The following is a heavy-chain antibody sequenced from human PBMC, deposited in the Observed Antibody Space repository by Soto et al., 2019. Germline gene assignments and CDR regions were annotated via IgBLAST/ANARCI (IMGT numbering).Heavy chain of an antibody. CDR3: AXXXLXXXXAXNYYYYGMDV. CDR1: GGSISSSNW. V-gene: IGHV4-4*02. Sequence: QVQLQESGPGLVKPSGTLSLTCAVSGGSISSSNWWSWVRQPPGKGLEWIGEIYHSGSTNYNPSLKSRVTISVDKSKNQFSLKLSSXXXAXXXVXXXAXXXLXXXXAXNYYYYGMDVWGQGTTVTVSS. CDR2: IYHSGST. J-gene: IGHJ6*02.